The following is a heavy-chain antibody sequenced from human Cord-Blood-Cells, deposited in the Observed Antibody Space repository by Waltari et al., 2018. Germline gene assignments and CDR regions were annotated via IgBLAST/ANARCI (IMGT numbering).Heavy chain of an antibody. CDR3: ARDNSGSYFDY. Sequence: QVQLVESGGGVVQPGRSLRLSCAASGFTFSSYGLPWVRQAPGKGLEWVAVIWYDGSNKYYADSVKGRFTISRDNSKNTLYLQMNSLRAEDTAVYYCARDNSGSYFDYWGQGTLVTVSS. J-gene: IGHJ4*02. V-gene: IGHV3-33*01. CDR1: GFTFSSYG. D-gene: IGHD1-26*01. CDR2: IWYDGSNK.